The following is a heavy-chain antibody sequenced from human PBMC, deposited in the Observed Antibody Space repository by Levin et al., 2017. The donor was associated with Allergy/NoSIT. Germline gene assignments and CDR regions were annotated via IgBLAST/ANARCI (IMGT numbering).Heavy chain of an antibody. V-gene: IGHV4-59*08. CDR1: GGSISSYY. CDR2: IYYSGST. Sequence: SETLSLTCTVSGGSISSYYWSWIRQPPGKGLEWIGYIYYSGSTNYNPSLKSRVTISVDTSKNQFSLKLSSVTAADTAVYYCARHTHMGEFDYWGQGTLVTVSS. J-gene: IGHJ4*02. CDR3: ARHTHMGEFDY. D-gene: IGHD3-16*01.